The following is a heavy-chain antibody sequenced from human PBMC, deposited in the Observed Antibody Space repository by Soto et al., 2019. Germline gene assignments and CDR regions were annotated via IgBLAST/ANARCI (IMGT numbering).Heavy chain of an antibody. V-gene: IGHV3-15*01. D-gene: IGHD4-4*01. J-gene: IGHJ5*01. Sequence: PGGSLRLSCAASGFIFRNAWMSWVRQAPGKGLEWVGRIKSKSSGGTTDYAAPVEGRVTITRDDSKSILYLQMTSLTVEDTAVYFCTSEKGWRQSPLDSWGQGALVTVSS. CDR2: IKSKSSGGTT. CDR1: GFIFRNAW. CDR3: TSEKGWRQSPLDS.